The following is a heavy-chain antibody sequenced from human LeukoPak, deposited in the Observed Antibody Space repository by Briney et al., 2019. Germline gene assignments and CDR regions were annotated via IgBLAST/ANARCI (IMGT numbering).Heavy chain of an antibody. CDR3: AKPLGSPSFLFYYMDV. CDR2: LSGSGTAT. J-gene: IGHJ6*03. Sequence: GGSLRLSCEASQFTFSRFAMSWIRQAPGTGLEWVSTLSGSGTATYYADSVKGRFTTSRDNSKDTLYLQMDNLRADETAGHYFAKPLGSPSFLFYYMDVWGTGTSVIVS. CDR1: QFTFSRFA. D-gene: IGHD2/OR15-2a*01. V-gene: IGHV3-23*01.